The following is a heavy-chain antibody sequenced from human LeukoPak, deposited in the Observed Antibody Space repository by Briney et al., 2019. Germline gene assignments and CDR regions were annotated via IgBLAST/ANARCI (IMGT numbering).Heavy chain of an antibody. V-gene: IGHV5-51*01. CDR1: GYSFSTDW. CDR3: AIRYSGSYNDY. CDR2: IYPGDSDT. D-gene: IGHD1-26*01. Sequence: GESLKISCKGSGYSFSTDWIGWGRQMPGKVLEWMGIIYPGDSDTKYSPSFQGQVTISADKSISTAYLQWSSLKSSDTAMYYCAIRYSGSYNDYWGQGTLVTVSS. J-gene: IGHJ4*02.